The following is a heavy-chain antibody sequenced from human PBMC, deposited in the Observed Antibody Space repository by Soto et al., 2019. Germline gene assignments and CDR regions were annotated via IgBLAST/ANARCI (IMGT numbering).Heavy chain of an antibody. CDR2: IDHSGST. CDR3: SRGRPPRF. D-gene: IGHD3-10*01. CDR1: DGSFIGYY. Sequence: LSLTCTVSDGSFIGYYWSWIRQPPGKGLEWIGDIDHSGSTHYSPSLKSRVTMSVDTSKNQFSLHLTSVTAADTALYYCSRGRPPRFWGQGTLVTVSS. J-gene: IGHJ4*02. V-gene: IGHV4-34*01.